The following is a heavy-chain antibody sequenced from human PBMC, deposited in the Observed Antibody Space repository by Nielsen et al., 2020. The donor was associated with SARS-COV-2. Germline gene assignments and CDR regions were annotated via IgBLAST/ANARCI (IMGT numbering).Heavy chain of an antibody. Sequence: GESLKISCAASGFTFNTYGINWVRQAPGKGLEWVSFISSSGDAVYYADSVQGRFTVSRDNAENSLYLQMNSLRDEDTAVYYCARGKEYSSSSDYWGQGTLVTVSS. CDR2: ISSSGDAV. D-gene: IGHD6-6*01. CDR3: ARGKEYSSSSDY. V-gene: IGHV3-48*02. J-gene: IGHJ4*02. CDR1: GFTFNTYG.